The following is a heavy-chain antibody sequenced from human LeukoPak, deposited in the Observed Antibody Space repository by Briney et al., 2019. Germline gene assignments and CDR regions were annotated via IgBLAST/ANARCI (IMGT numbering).Heavy chain of an antibody. CDR3: ARGDDFWSGYYWGNY. V-gene: IGHV3-11*01. CDR2: ISSSGRTI. CDR1: GFTFSDYY. Sequence: GGSLRLSCAASGFTFSDYYMSWIRQAPGKGLEWVSYISSSGRTIYYADSVKGRFTISRDNAKNSLYLQMNSLRAEDTAVYYCARGDDFWSGYYWGNYWGQGTLVTVSS. D-gene: IGHD3-3*01. J-gene: IGHJ4*02.